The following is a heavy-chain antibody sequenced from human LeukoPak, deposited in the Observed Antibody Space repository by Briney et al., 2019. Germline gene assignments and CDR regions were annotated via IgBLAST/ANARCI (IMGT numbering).Heavy chain of an antibody. CDR3: ARRRLDAFDT. D-gene: IGHD5-24*01. J-gene: IGHJ3*02. CDR2: IGGSGVTT. CDR1: GFTFSSYA. Sequence: GGSLRLSCAVSGFTFSSYAMSWVRQAPGKGLEWVSAIGGSGVTTFYADSMKGRFTISRDDAKNSLFLQMNSLRADDTAVYYCARRRLDAFDTWGQGTMVTVSS. V-gene: IGHV3-23*01.